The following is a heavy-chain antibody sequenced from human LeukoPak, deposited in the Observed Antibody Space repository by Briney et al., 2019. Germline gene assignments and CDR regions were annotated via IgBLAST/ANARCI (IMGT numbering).Heavy chain of an antibody. V-gene: IGHV3-15*01. CDR1: GFTFSNAW. Sequence: GGSLRLSCAASGFTFSNAWMSWVRQAPGKGLEWVVRIKSKTDGGTTDYAAPVKGRFTISRDDSKNTLYLQMNSLKTEDTAVYYCTTDLDTAMGKIDYWGQGALVTVSS. CDR2: IKSKTDGGTT. CDR3: TTDLDTAMGKIDY. J-gene: IGHJ4*02. D-gene: IGHD5-18*01.